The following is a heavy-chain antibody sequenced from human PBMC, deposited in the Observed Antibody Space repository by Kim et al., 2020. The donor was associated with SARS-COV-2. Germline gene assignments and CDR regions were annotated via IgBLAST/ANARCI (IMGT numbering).Heavy chain of an antibody. CDR1: GFTFGDYA. V-gene: IGHV3-49*04. Sequence: GGSLRLSCTASGFTFGDYAMSWVRQAPGKGLEWVGFIRSKAYGGTTEYAASVKGRFTITRDDSKSIAYLQMNSLKTEDTAVYYCTTCLIAASSLYYYYGMAVWGQVTTVTVSS. CDR2: IRSKAYGGTT. J-gene: IGHJ6*02. CDR3: TTCLIAASSLYYYYGMAV. D-gene: IGHD6-13*01.